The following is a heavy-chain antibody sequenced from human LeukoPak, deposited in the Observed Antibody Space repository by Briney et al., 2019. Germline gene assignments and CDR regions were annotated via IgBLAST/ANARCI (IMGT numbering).Heavy chain of an antibody. CDR3: ARLGVPSAYYFFDY. Sequence: PSETLSLTCNISGGSFSFCQWSWIRQSPGKGLEWIGYIDSSGTTKYNPSLESRLSISIDTSRNHFSLKLKSATAADTAVYFCARLGVPSAYYFFDYWGQGILITVSS. CDR2: IDSSGTT. J-gene: IGHJ4*02. V-gene: IGHV4-4*08. D-gene: IGHD2-2*01. CDR1: GGSFSFCQ.